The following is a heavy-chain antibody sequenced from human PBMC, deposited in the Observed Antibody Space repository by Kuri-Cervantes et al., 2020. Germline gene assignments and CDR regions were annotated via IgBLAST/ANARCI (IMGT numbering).Heavy chain of an antibody. Sequence: GESLKISCVASGFTFRDYWMSWVRQALGKGLEWVANIKQDGSEKYYVDSVKGRFTISRENAKSSLYLQMNSLRAGDTAVYYCARVGHYWDGLPDYWGQGTLVTVSS. CDR1: GFTFRDYW. J-gene: IGHJ4*02. CDR3: ARVGHYWDGLPDY. D-gene: IGHD3-3*02. CDR2: IKQDGSEK. V-gene: IGHV3-7*02.